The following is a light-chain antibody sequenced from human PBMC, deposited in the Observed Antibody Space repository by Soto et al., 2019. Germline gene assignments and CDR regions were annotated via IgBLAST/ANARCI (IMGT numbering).Light chain of an antibody. Sequence: DIQMTQSPSTLSASVGDRVTITCRASQSINSWLAWYQQRPGKAPNLLIYDASTLERGVPSRFSGSGSGTEFTLTISSLQPDDFATYYSQQYSGYSTFGQGTRVEIK. CDR2: DAS. CDR1: QSINSW. CDR3: QQYSGYST. J-gene: IGKJ1*01. V-gene: IGKV1-5*01.